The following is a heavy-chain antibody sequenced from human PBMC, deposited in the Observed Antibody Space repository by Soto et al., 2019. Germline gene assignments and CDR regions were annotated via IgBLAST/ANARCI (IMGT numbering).Heavy chain of an antibody. J-gene: IGHJ6*02. Sequence: QVQLQESGPGLVKPSQTLSLTCTVSGGSISSGGYYWSWIRQHPGKGLEWIGYIYYSGSTYYNPSLKSRVTISVDTSKNQFSLKLSSVTAADTAVYYCARDQQYYYGSGSYSIYYYGMDVWGQGTTVTVSS. V-gene: IGHV4-31*03. CDR2: IYYSGST. D-gene: IGHD3-10*01. CDR1: GGSISSGGYY. CDR3: ARDQQYYYGSGSYSIYYYGMDV.